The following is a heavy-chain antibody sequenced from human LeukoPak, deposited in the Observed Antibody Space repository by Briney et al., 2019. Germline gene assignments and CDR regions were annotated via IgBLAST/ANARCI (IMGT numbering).Heavy chain of an antibody. CDR1: GGSISSSSYY. CDR3: ARDKNYYDSSGSDY. Sequence: SQTLSLTCTVSGGSISSSSYYWGWIRQPPGKGLEWIGSIYYSGSTYYNPSLKSRVTISVDTSKNQFSLKLSSVTAADTAVYYCARDKNYYDSSGSDYWGQGTLVTVSS. CDR2: IYYSGST. J-gene: IGHJ4*02. D-gene: IGHD3-22*01. V-gene: IGHV4-39*07.